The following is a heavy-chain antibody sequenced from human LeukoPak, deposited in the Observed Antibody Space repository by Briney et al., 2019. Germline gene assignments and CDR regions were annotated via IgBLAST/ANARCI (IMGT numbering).Heavy chain of an antibody. D-gene: IGHD5-18*01. CDR3: ARAVEYSYGYHHSNAFDI. CDR1: GYTFTSYG. J-gene: IGHJ3*02. CDR2: INPSGGST. V-gene: IGHV1-46*01. Sequence: ASVKVSCKASGYTFTSYGISWVRQAPGQGLEWMGIINPSGGSTSYAQKFQGRVTMTRDTSTSTVYMELSSLRSEDTAVYYCARAVEYSYGYHHSNAFDIWGQGTMVTVSS.